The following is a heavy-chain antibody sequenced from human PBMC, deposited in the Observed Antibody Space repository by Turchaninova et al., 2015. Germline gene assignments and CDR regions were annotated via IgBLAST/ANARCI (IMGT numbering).Heavy chain of an antibody. Sequence: QVQLQESGPGLVKPSETLSLTCAVSGYSISSAYYWGWIRQPPGKGLEGIGIIFHSGTTYYHPSLWGRFTISVDTSKNQFSLKLSSVTAADTAVYYCGRGDYYFDFWGQGTLVTVSS. J-gene: IGHJ4*02. D-gene: IGHD3-16*01. V-gene: IGHV4-38-2*01. CDR1: GYSISSAYY. CDR2: IFHSGTT. CDR3: GRGDYYFDF.